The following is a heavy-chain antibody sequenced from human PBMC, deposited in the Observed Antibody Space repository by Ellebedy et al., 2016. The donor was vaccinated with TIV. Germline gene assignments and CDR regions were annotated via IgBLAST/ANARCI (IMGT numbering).Heavy chain of an antibody. V-gene: IGHV1-18*04. CDR1: GYTFTKYG. D-gene: IGHD5/OR15-5a*01. CDR3: TRRFYEKFDP. CDR2: ISGYNGDT. J-gene: IGHJ5*02. Sequence: ASVKVSCKASGYTFTKYGISWVRQAPGQGLEWMGWISGYNGDTNYAQKFQGRVTMTIETSTNTVYMELRNLSFDDTAVYYCTRRFYEKFDPWGQGTPVTVS.